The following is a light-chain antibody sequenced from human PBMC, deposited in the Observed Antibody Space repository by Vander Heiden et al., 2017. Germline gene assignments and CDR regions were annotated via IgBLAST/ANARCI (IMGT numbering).Light chain of an antibody. J-gene: IGLJ1*01. CDR1: TSNVGSNT. CDR2: SDH. V-gene: IGLV1-44*01. Sequence: QSLLTPPPSASGTPGQRVTIFCSGITSNVGSNTGTWYQQCPGEAPKLLIDSDHQRPSGVPDRFSGSKSGNSASLAIRGLQSEDEAEYYCAAWDDRLNDVLFGTGTKVTVL. CDR3: AAWDDRLNDVL.